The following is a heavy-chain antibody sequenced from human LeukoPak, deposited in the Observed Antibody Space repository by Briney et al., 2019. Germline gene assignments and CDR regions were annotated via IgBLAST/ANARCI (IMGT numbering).Heavy chain of an antibody. D-gene: IGHD6-13*01. CDR1: GGSISSSNW. V-gene: IGHV4-4*02. Sequence: SETLSLTCAVSGGSISSSNWWSWVRQPPGKGLEWIGEIYHSGSTNYNPSLKSRVTISVDKSKNQFSLKLSSVTAADTAVYYCARVHPAYSSSWYFDYWGQGTLVTVSS. CDR3: ARVHPAYSSSWYFDY. J-gene: IGHJ4*02. CDR2: IYHSGST.